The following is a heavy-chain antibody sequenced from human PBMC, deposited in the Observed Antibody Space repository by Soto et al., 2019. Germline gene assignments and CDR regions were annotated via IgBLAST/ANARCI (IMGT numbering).Heavy chain of an antibody. CDR3: ARDARGDEAPMDY. CDR1: GYTFTGYY. J-gene: IGHJ4*02. V-gene: IGHV1-2*04. Sequence: QVQLVQSGAEAKKPGASVKVSCKASGYTFTGYYMHWVRQAPGQGLEWMGWINPNSGGTHYAQKFQGWVTMTRDTSISTAYMELSRLRSDDTAVYYCARDARGDEAPMDYWGQGTLVTVSS. CDR2: INPNSGGT. D-gene: IGHD3-10*01.